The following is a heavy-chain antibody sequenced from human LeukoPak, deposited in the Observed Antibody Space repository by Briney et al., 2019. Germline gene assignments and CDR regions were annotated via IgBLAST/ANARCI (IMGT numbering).Heavy chain of an antibody. Sequence: PGRSLRLSCAASGFTFSSYDMHCVRQAPGKGLEWVAVLWYDGSGSYYADSVKGRFTISRDNSKNTLYLQMNSLRAEDTAVYYCARKAIDAFDIWGQGTMVTVSS. CDR1: GFTFSSYD. CDR3: ARKAIDAFDI. V-gene: IGHV3-33*01. CDR2: LWYDGSGS. D-gene: IGHD3-9*01. J-gene: IGHJ3*02.